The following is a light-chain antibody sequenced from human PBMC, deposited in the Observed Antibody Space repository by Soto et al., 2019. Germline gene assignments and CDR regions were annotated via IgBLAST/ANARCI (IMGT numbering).Light chain of an antibody. CDR1: QSISSW. CDR3: QQYENYWT. V-gene: IGKV1-5*01. J-gene: IGKJ1*01. Sequence: DIQMTQSPSTLSATAGDRVTITCRASQSISSWLAWYQHKPGKAPKLLIYDASNLDSGVPSRFSGSGSGTEFSLTISILQPDDCAIYYCQQYENYWTFGQGTRVEIK. CDR2: DAS.